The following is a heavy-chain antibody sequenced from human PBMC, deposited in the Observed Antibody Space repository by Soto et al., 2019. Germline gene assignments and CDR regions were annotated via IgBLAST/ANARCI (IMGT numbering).Heavy chain of an antibody. CDR1: GFTFSNYA. CDR2: ISGSGGRT. J-gene: IGHJ6*04. D-gene: IGHD3-3*01. CDR3: AKAGQITLFGVDPPDV. V-gene: IGHV3-23*01. Sequence: GGSLRLSCAASGFTFSNYAMTWVRQAPGKGLEWVSGISGSGGRTYYADSVKGRFTISRDNSKNTLYLQMNSLSAEDTAVFYCAKAGQITLFGVDPPDVWGKGTTVTVSS.